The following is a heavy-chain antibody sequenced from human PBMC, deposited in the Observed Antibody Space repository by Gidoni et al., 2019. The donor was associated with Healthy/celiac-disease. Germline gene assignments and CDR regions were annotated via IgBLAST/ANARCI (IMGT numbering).Heavy chain of an antibody. Sequence: QVQLVESGGGLVKPGGSLRLSCAASGFTFSDYYMSWIRQAPGKGMEWFSYISSSSSYTNYADSVKGRFTISRDNAKNSLYLQMNSLRAEDTAVYYCARVVVVPAALTSLYYMDVWGKGTTVTVSS. CDR2: ISSSSSYT. D-gene: IGHD2-2*01. CDR3: ARVVVVPAALTSLYYMDV. CDR1: GFTFSDYY. J-gene: IGHJ6*03. V-gene: IGHV3-11*06.